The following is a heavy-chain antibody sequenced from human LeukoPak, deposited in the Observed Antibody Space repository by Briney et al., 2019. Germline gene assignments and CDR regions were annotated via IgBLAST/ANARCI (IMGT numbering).Heavy chain of an antibody. CDR3: ARDGTTNRYNWFDS. Sequence: GGSLRLSCAASGFSLSSFQMDWVRQAPGKGLEWISYISDSGTTEYYADSVKGRFTISRDNAKNSLYLQMNSLTGEDTALYYCARDGTTNRYNWFDSWGQGTLVTVSS. CDR1: GFSLSSFQ. J-gene: IGHJ5*01. D-gene: IGHD2-8*01. V-gene: IGHV3-48*03. CDR2: ISDSGTTE.